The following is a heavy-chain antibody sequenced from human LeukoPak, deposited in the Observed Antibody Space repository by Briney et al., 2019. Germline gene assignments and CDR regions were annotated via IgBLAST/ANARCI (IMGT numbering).Heavy chain of an antibody. J-gene: IGHJ4*02. CDR2: IYYTGAT. V-gene: IGHV4-59*08. CDR1: GGSLSNYY. Sequence: SETLSLTCTVSGGSLSNYYWSWIRQPPGKGLEWMTYIYYTGATNYNPSLKSRATMSLDTSKNQFSVNLSSVTAADTAVYYCARLSYGSGSYYNFYFDYWGQGTLVTVSA. D-gene: IGHD3-10*01. CDR3: ARLSYGSGSYYNFYFDY.